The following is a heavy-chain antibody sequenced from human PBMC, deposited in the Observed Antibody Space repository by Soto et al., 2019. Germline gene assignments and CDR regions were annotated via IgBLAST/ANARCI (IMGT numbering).Heavy chain of an antibody. J-gene: IGHJ3*02. Sequence: QVQLVESGGGVVQPGRSLRLSCAASGFSFSNYGMHWVRQAPGKGLEWVAVISFDGSNKYYADSVKGRFTISRDNSKNTLYVQMDGLRAEDTAVYYCAKEIGYSRGWSLPNNYAVDIWGQGTMVTVSS. D-gene: IGHD6-19*01. CDR1: GFSFSNYG. CDR3: AKEIGYSRGWSLPNNYAVDI. V-gene: IGHV3-30*18. CDR2: ISFDGSNK.